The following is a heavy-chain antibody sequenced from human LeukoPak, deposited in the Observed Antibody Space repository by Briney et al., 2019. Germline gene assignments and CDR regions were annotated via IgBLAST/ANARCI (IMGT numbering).Heavy chain of an antibody. V-gene: IGHV4-34*01. D-gene: IGHD5-18*01. CDR2: INHSGST. Sequence: GSLRLSCAASGFTFSSYWMSWVRQAPGKGLEWIGEINHSGSTNYNPSLKSRVTISVDTSKNQFSLKVNSVTAADTAVYYCARRGYTYGWGWFDPWGQGTLVTVSS. CDR1: GFTFSSYW. CDR3: ARRGYTYGWGWFDP. J-gene: IGHJ5*02.